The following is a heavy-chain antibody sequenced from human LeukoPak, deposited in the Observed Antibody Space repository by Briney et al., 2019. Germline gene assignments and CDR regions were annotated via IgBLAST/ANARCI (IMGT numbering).Heavy chain of an antibody. CDR2: ISANNGNT. V-gene: IGHV1-18*01. CDR1: GYTFTSYG. J-gene: IGHJ5*02. Sequence: PSVKVTCKASGYTFTSYGISWVRQAPGPGHEWMGWISANNGNTNSNQTLQGRVTMTTDTSTSTAYLELRSLRSDDTGVYYCARRMDYDSSGYYHNWFDPWGQGSLVTVSS. CDR3: ARRMDYDSSGYYHNWFDP. D-gene: IGHD3-22*01.